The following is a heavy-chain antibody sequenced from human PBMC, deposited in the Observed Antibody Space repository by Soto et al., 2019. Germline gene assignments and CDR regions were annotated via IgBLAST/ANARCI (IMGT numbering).Heavy chain of an antibody. Sequence: GASVKVSCKASGGTFSSYTISWVRQAPGQGLEWMGRIIPILGIANYAQKFQGRVTITADKSTSTAYMELSSLRSEDTAVYYCARAKRGGITGTTDEFWGQGTLVTVSS. CDR2: IIPILGIA. V-gene: IGHV1-69*02. D-gene: IGHD1-7*01. CDR1: GGTFSSYT. CDR3: ARAKRGGITGTTDEF. J-gene: IGHJ4*02.